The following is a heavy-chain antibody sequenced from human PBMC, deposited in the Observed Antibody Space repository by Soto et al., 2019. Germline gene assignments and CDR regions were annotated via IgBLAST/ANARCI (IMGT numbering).Heavy chain of an antibody. CDR1: GFTFSDYY. J-gene: IGHJ4*02. V-gene: IGHV3-11*06. Sequence: PGGSLRLSCAASGFTFSDYYMSWIRQAPGKGLEWVSYISSSSSYTNYADSVKGRFTISRDNAKNSLYLQMNSLRAEDTAVYYCARVQKDVYSSSWFDYWGQGTLVTVSS. CDR3: ARVQKDVYSSSWFDY. CDR2: ISSSSSYT. D-gene: IGHD6-13*01.